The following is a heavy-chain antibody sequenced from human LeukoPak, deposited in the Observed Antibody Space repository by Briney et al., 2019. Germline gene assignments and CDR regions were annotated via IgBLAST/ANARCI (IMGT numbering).Heavy chain of an antibody. V-gene: IGHV4-59*08. CDR1: GGSINNYY. CDR3: ARGGSNYVDY. Sequence: SETLSLTCTVSGGSINNYYWTWIRQSPGKGLEWIGYISYSGSTNYNPSLKSRVTISSDPSKNQFSLRLSSVTAADTAVYYCARGGSNYVDYWGQGTLVTVSS. J-gene: IGHJ4*02. D-gene: IGHD3-16*01. CDR2: ISYSGST.